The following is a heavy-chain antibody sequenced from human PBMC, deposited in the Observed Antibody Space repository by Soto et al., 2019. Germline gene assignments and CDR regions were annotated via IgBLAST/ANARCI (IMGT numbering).Heavy chain of an antibody. J-gene: IGHJ4*02. CDR3: ANLPLYGSGFDC. D-gene: IGHD3-10*01. Sequence: EAQLVESGGGLVHPGRSLRLSCVASGFTFDDYAIHWVRQAPGKGLEWVSGISWNGAATAYADSVKGRFTISRDNAKNSLYLQMSGLRTEDTAIYYCANLPLYGSGFDCWGQGTLVTVSS. CDR2: ISWNGAAT. CDR1: GFTFDDYA. V-gene: IGHV3-9*01.